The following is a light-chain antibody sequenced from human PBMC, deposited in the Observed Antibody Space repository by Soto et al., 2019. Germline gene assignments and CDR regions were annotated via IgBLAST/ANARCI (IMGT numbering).Light chain of an antibody. J-gene: IGLJ1*01. V-gene: IGLV2-14*01. CDR3: QSYDSSGYV. CDR1: SSDVGAYNY. CDR2: EVT. Sequence: QSALTQPASVSGSLGQSITISCTGTSSDVGAYNYVSWYQQHPDKAPKLLIFEVTNRPSGVSGRFSGSKSGITASLSISGLQPEDEADYYCQSYDSSGYVFGTGTKVTVL.